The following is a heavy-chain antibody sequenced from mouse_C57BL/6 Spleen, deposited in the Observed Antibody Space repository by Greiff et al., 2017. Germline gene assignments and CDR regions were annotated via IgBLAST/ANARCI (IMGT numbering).Heavy chain of an antibody. V-gene: IGHV5-4*01. CDR1: GFTFSSYA. D-gene: IGHD2-5*01. Sequence: EVKLMESGGGLVKPGGSLKLSCAASGFTFSSYAMSWVRQTPEKRLEWVATISDGGRYTYYPDNVKGRFTLSRDNAKNHLYLQISHLKSEDTAMYYCAREGVYYSNYVYFDYWGQGTTLTVSS. J-gene: IGHJ2*01. CDR3: AREGVYYSNYVYFDY. CDR2: ISDGGRYT.